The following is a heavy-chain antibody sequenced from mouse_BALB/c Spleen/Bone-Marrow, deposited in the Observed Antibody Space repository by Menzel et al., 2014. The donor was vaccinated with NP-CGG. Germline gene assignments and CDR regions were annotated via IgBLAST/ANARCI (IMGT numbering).Heavy chain of an antibody. CDR3: ARGGYYGSSYEDYAMDY. J-gene: IGHJ4*01. V-gene: IGHV1-9*01. CDR2: ILPGSGST. Sequence: VQLQQSGAELRKPGASVKISCKATGYTFSSYWIEWVKQRPGHGLEWIGEILPGSGSTNYNEKFKGKATFTADTSSNTAYMQLSSLTSEDSAVYYCARGGYYGSSYEDYAMDYWGQGPSVTVSS. CDR1: GYTFSSYW. D-gene: IGHD1-1*01.